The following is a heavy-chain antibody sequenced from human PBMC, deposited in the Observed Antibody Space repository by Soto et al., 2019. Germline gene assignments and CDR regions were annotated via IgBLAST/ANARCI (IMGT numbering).Heavy chain of an antibody. CDR3: AKDRSGTAMHMGGKTYYYYGMDV. CDR1: GFTFSSYG. D-gene: IGHD5-18*01. CDR2: ISYEGSNK. J-gene: IGHJ6*02. Sequence: GGSLRLSCGASGFTFSSYGMDLVRQAPGKGLGGVAVISYEGSNKYYADSVKGRFTISRDNSKNTLYLQMNSLRAEDTAVYYCAKDRSGTAMHMGGKTYYYYGMDVWGQGTTVTVSS. V-gene: IGHV3-30*18.